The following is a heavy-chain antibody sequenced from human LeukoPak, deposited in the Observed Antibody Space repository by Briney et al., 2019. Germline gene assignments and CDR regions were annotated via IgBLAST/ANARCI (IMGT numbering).Heavy chain of an antibody. J-gene: IGHJ4*02. CDR3: ARDHGIAAAGTFDY. D-gene: IGHD6-13*01. CDR1: GYTFTSYG. CDR2: ISACNGNT. V-gene: IGHV1-18*01. Sequence: ASVKVSCKASGYTFTSYGISWVRQAPGQGLEWMGWISACNGNTNYAQKLQGRVSMTTDTSTSTAYMELRSLRSDDTAVYYCARDHGIAAAGTFDYWGQGTLVTVSS.